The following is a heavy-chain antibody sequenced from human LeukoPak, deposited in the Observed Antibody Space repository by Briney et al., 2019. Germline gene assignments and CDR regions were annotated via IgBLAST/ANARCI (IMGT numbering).Heavy chain of an antibody. D-gene: IGHD3-10*01. CDR2: INHSGST. CDR1: GGSFSGHY. CDR3: ARGITMVRGHYYYYMDV. V-gene: IGHV4-34*01. Sequence: SETLSLTCAVYGGSFSGHYWSWIRQPPGKGLEWIGEINHSGSTNYNPSLKSRVTISVDTSKNQFSLKLSSVTAADTAVYYCARGITMVRGHYYYYMDVWGKGTTVTISS. J-gene: IGHJ6*03.